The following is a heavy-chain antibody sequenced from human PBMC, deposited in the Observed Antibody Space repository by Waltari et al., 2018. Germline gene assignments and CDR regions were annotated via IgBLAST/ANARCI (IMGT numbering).Heavy chain of an antibody. Sequence: EVQLVESGGGLVKPGGSLRLSCAASGFTFSSYSMNWVRQAPGKGLEWVSSISSSSSYIYYADSVKGRFTISRDNAKNSLYLQMNSLRAEDTAVYYCARGSGGDYDFDYWGQGTLVTVSS. D-gene: IGHD4-17*01. CDR2: ISSSSSYI. V-gene: IGHV3-21*01. CDR1: GFTFSSYS. J-gene: IGHJ4*02. CDR3: ARGSGGDYDFDY.